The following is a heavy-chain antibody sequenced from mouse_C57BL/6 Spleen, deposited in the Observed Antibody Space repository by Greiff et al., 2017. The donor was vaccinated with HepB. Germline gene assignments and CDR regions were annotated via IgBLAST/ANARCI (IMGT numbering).Heavy chain of an antibody. V-gene: IGHV1-55*01. Sequence: QVQLQQSGAELVKPGASVKMSCKASGYTFTSYWITWVKQRPGQGLEWIGDIYPGSGSTNYNEKFKSKATLTVDKSSSTAYMQLSSLTSEDSAVYYCARGPTVEGWGQGTLVTVSA. J-gene: IGHJ3*01. CDR3: ARGPTVEG. CDR2: IYPGSGST. D-gene: IGHD1-1*01. CDR1: GYTFTSYW.